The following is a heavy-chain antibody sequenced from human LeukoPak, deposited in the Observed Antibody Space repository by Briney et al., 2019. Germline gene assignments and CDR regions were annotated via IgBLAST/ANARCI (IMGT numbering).Heavy chain of an antibody. V-gene: IGHV3-49*03. J-gene: IGHJ4*02. CDR3: TRSKGYIAVAGNGVY. D-gene: IGHD6-19*01. CDR2: IRSKAYGGTT. Sequence: GGSLRLSCTASGFTFGDYAMSWFRQAPGKGLEWVGFIRSKAYGGTTEYAASVKGRFTISRDDSKSIAYLQMNSLKTEDTAVYYCTRSKGYIAVAGNGVYWGLGTLVTVSS. CDR1: GFTFGDYA.